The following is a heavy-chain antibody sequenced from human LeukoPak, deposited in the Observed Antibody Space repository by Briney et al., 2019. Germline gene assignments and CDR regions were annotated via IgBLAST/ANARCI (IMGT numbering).Heavy chain of an antibody. CDR1: GYSFTTYW. Sequence: GESLKISCKSSGYSFTTYWIAWVRQMPGKGLEWMGIIYPGDSDTRYSPSFQGQVTISADKSISTAYLQWSSLKASDIAMYYCARQSGMGAFDIWGQGTMVTVSS. J-gene: IGHJ3*02. D-gene: IGHD5-24*01. CDR2: IYPGDSDT. V-gene: IGHV5-51*01. CDR3: ARQSGMGAFDI.